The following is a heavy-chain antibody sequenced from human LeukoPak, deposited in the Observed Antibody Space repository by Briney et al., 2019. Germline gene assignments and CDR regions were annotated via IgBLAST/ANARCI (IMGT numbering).Heavy chain of an antibody. CDR2: ISYDGSNK. CDR3: AEEGSTAAFDY. V-gene: IGHV3-30*18. J-gene: IGHJ4*02. Sequence: GRSLRLSCAASGFTFSSYGMHWVRQAPGKGLEWVAVISYDGSNKYYADSVKGRFTISRDNSKNTLYLQMNSLRAEDTAVYYCAEEGSTAAFDYWGQGTLVTVSS. D-gene: IGHD4-17*01. CDR1: GFTFSSYG.